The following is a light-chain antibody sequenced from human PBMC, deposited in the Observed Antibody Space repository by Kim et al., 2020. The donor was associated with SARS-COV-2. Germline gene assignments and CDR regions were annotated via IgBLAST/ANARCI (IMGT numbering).Light chain of an antibody. J-gene: IGLJ2*01. CDR1: SLRSYY. CDR2: GKN. V-gene: IGLV3-19*01. CDR3: NSRDSSGNVV. Sequence: VALRQQGRITCQGDSLRSYYASWYQQKPGPAPVLVIYGKNNRPSWIPDRFSGSSSGNTASLNITGAQAEDEADYYCNSRDSSGNVVFGGGTQLTVL.